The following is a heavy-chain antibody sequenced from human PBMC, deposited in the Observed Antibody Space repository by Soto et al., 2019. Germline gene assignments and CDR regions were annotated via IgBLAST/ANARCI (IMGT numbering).Heavy chain of an antibody. D-gene: IGHD3-3*01. CDR1: GGTFSSYA. J-gene: IGHJ4*02. CDR2: IIPIFGTA. CDR3: ARARLFGVVINYFDY. Sequence: QVQLVQSGAEVKKPGSSVKVSCKASGGTFSSYAISWVRQAPGQGLEWMGGIIPIFGTANYAQKFQGRVTIPADESTSTAYMELSRLRSEDTAVYYCARARLFGVVINYFDYWGQGNLVTVSS. V-gene: IGHV1-69*01.